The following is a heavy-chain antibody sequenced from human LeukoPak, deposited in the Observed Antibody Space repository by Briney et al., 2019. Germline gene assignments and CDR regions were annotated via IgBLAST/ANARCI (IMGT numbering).Heavy chain of an antibody. J-gene: IGHJ1*01. CDR2: IYTSGGT. CDR1: GGSISSYY. D-gene: IGHD6-13*01. V-gene: IGHV4-4*07. CDR3: RAAVGISAEYFQH. Sequence: SETLSLTCTVSGGSISSYYWSWIRQAAGKGLEWIGRIYTSGGTNYNAALKRRFPMSVDTSKNQFSLKLSSVTAADTAVYYCRAAVGISAEYFQHWGQGTLVTVSS.